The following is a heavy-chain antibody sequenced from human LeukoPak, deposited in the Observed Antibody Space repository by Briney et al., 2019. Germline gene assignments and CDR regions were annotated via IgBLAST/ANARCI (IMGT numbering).Heavy chain of an antibody. V-gene: IGHV1-2*02. CDR2: INPNSGGT. D-gene: IGHD2-2*01. J-gene: IGHJ6*03. CDR3: ARDYWYQLLDSHYCYYYMDV. Sequence: ASVKVSCKASGYTFTGYYMHWVRQAPGQGLEWMRWINPNSGGTNYAQKFQGRVTMTRDTSISTAYMELSRLRSDDTAVYYCARDYWYQLLDSHYCYYYMDVWGKGTTVTVSS. CDR1: GYTFTGYY.